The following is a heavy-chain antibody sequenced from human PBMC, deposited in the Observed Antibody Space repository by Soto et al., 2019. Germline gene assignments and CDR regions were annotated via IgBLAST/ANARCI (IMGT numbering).Heavy chain of an antibody. CDR2: IDPSDSQT. CDR3: ARQIYDSDTGPNFQYYFDS. D-gene: IGHD3-22*01. Sequence: GESLKISCKGSGYGFAGYWITWVRQKPGKGLEWMGRIDPSDSQTYYSPSFRGHVTISATKSITTVFLQWSSLRASDTAMYYCARQIYDSDTGPNFQYYFDSWGQGIPVTVSS. V-gene: IGHV5-10-1*01. CDR1: GYGFAGYW. J-gene: IGHJ4*02.